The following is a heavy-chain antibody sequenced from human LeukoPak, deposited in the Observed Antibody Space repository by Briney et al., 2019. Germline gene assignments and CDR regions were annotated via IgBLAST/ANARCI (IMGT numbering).Heavy chain of an antibody. CDR1: GGSISSYY. V-gene: IGHV4-59*08. D-gene: IGHD4-23*01. CDR2: IYYSGST. CDR3: ARLKRLTTVAYWYFDN. J-gene: IGHJ2*01. Sequence: SETLTLTCTVSGGSISSYYWSWIRQPPGKGLEWIGYIYYSGSTNYNPSLKSRVTISVDTSKNQFSLKLSSVTAADTAVYYCARLKRLTTVAYWYFDNWGQGTLVTVSS.